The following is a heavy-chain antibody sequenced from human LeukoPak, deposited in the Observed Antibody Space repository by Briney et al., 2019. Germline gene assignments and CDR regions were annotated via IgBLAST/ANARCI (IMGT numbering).Heavy chain of an antibody. Sequence: GGSLRLSCAASGFTFDDYAMHWVRQAPGKGLEWVSGISWNSGSIGYADSVKGRFTISRDNAKNSLYLQMNSLRAEDTALYYCAKVTYYYEEGDAFDIWGQGTMVTVS. CDR1: GFTFDDYA. CDR2: ISWNSGSI. D-gene: IGHD3-22*01. V-gene: IGHV3-9*01. CDR3: AKVTYYYEEGDAFDI. J-gene: IGHJ3*02.